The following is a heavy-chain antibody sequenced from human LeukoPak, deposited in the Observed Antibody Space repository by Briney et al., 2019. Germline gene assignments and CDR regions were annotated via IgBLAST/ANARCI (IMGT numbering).Heavy chain of an antibody. D-gene: IGHD5-18*01. V-gene: IGHV1-46*01. CDR2: INPSGGST. CDR1: GYTFTSYY. CDR3: ARDQGYSYGYGDPKNYFAY. Sequence: GASVKVSCKASGYTFTSYYMHWVRQAPGQGLEWMGIINPSGGSTSYAQKFQGRVTMTRDTSTSTVYMELSSLRSEDTAVYYCARDQGYSYGYGDPKNYFAYWGQGTLVTVSS. J-gene: IGHJ4*02.